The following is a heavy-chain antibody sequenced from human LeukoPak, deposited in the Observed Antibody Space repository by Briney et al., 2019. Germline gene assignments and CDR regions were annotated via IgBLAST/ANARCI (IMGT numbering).Heavy chain of an antibody. J-gene: IGHJ3*02. V-gene: IGHV4-59*08. Sequence: SETLSLTCTVSGGSISSYYWSWIRQPPGKGLEWIAYIYYTGTTNYNPSLKSRFTISVDTSNNQFSLKLTSVTAADTAVYYCVRHPARGAGGYAFDIWGQGTMVTVSS. D-gene: IGHD2-15*01. CDR2: IYYTGTT. CDR3: VRHPARGAGGYAFDI. CDR1: GGSISSYY.